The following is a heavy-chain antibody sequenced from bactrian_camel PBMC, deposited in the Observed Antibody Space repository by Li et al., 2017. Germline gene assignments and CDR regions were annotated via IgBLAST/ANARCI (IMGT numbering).Heavy chain of an antibody. J-gene: IGHJ4*01. CDR2: FDGDGTV. D-gene: IGHD1*01. Sequence: QLVESGGGSVQAGGSLRLSCVPSEYTYTSFCWAWIRQAPGSEREAVAVFDGDGTVMYADSMKGRFTISRDIDKKALYLQMNSLESDDSGTYYCTADPSSSYCRAGPTYWGQGTQVTVS. V-gene: IGHV3S67*01. CDR3: TADPSSSYCRAGPTY. CDR1: EYTYTSFC.